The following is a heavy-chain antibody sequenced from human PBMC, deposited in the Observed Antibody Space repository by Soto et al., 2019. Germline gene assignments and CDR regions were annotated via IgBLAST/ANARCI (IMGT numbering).Heavy chain of an antibody. Sequence: SETLSLTCTVSGGSVTSDEDYWTWIRQSPGKGLEWIGYVSNSGSTGYNPSLKTRLSMSVDRSKNQFTLRLTSVTAADTAVYFCATESGSTYGYFDHWGQGTQVTVSS. J-gene: IGHJ4*02. D-gene: IGHD5-18*01. V-gene: IGHV4-30-4*01. CDR1: GGSVTSDEDY. CDR2: VSNSGST. CDR3: ATESGSTYGYFDH.